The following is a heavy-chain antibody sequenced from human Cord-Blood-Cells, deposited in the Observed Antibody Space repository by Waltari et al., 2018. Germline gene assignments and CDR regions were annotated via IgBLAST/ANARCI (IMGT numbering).Heavy chain of an antibody. Sequence: QVQLQESGPGLVKPSETLSPTCAVSGYSISSGYYWGWIRQPPGKGLEWIGSIYHNGSTYYNPSLKSRVTISVDTSKNQFSLKLSSVTAADTAVYYCATKYGSGSYYYYYGMDVWGQGTTVTVSS. V-gene: IGHV4-38-2*01. CDR2: IYHNGST. CDR3: ATKYGSGSYYYYYGMDV. D-gene: IGHD3-10*01. J-gene: IGHJ6*02. CDR1: GYSISSGYY.